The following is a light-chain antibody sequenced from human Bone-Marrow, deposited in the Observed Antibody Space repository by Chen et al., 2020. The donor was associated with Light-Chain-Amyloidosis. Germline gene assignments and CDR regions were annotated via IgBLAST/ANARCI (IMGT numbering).Light chain of an antibody. CDR3: HVWDTSVDQPGI. J-gene: IGLJ2*01. CDR2: DNT. V-gene: IGLV3-21*02. CDR1: NIGSKG. Sequence: SYVLTQPPSVSVAPGQTATITCGADNIGSKGLHWYQHKAGQAPDLVVFDNTDRPSEIPERFSGSKSGNTATLTIIGVEAGDEADYYCHVWDTSVDQPGIFGGGTKLTVL.